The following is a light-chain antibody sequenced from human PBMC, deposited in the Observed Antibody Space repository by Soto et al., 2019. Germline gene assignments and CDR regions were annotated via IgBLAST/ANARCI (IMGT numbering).Light chain of an antibody. V-gene: IGKV3-15*01. CDR1: QSVSSN. CDR3: QQYNNWPYT. CDR2: GAS. J-gene: IGKJ2*01. Sequence: EIVMTQSPATLSVSPGERATLSCRASQSVSSNLAWYQQKPGQAPRLLIYGASNRATGIPARFSGSGSGTELTLTLSSLQSEDFAVYYCQQYNNWPYTFGQGTKLEIK.